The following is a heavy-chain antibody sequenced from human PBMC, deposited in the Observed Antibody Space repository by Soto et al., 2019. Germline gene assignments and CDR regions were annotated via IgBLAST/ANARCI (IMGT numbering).Heavy chain of an antibody. J-gene: IGHJ3*02. CDR2: IYSGGTY. CDR1: GFSVSATKY. Sequence: EVQLVESGGGLVQPGGSLRLSCVASGFSVSATKYMNWLRQAPDKGLEWVSVIYSGGTYYYADSVKGRFTISGHDSKKTLYLQMDSLRPEDTAVYFCARANDLNAFDMWGQGTMVTVSS. V-gene: IGHV3-53*04. CDR3: ARANDLNAFDM.